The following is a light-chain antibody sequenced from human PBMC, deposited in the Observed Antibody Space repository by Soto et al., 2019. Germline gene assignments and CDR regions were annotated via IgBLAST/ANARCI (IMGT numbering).Light chain of an antibody. CDR3: QQSLTIPYT. J-gene: IGKJ2*01. V-gene: IGKV1-39*01. CDR2: AAS. CDR1: QTISTH. Sequence: DIQMTQSPSSLSASVGDRVTITCRASQTISTHLSWYQQKPGKAPKLLIYAASTLQSGVPSRFSGSGSGTDFTLTINSLQPEDFATYYCQQSLTIPYTFGQGTKLEIK.